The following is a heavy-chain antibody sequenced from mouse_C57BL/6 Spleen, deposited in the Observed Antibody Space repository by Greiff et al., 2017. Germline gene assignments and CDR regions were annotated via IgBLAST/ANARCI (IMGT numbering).Heavy chain of an antibody. Sequence: VKLMESGPELVKPGASVKISCKASGYAFSSSWMNWVKQRPGKGLEWIGRIYPGDGDTNYNGKFKGKATLTADKSSSTAYMQLSSLTSEDSAVYFCARERIYYYGSSYSYYFDYWGQGTTLTVSS. J-gene: IGHJ2*01. CDR1: GYAFSSSW. CDR3: ARERIYYYGSSYSYYFDY. V-gene: IGHV1-82*01. D-gene: IGHD1-1*01. CDR2: IYPGDGDT.